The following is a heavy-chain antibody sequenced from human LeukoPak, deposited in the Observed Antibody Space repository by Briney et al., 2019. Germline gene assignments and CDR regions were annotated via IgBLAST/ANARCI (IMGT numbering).Heavy chain of an antibody. Sequence: GSLRLSCAAAGVTVSSNYMSWVRQVPGRGLEWVSMLYSDGTTHYLDSVKGRFSISRDNSKNTLYLQMNSLRVEDTAVYYCARWYCNSLNCYYDYWGQGTLVTVSS. V-gene: IGHV3-53*01. CDR2: LYSDGTT. J-gene: IGHJ4*02. CDR3: ARWYCNSLNCYYDY. CDR1: GVTVSSNY. D-gene: IGHD2/OR15-2a*01.